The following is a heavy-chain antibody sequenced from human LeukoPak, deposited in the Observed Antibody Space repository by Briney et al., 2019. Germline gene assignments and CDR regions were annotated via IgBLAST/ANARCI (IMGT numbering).Heavy chain of an antibody. J-gene: IGHJ4*02. Sequence: KPGESLRLSCKGSGYTFSSYWIGWVRQMPGKGLEWMGIIYPGDSDTRYSPSLQGQVTISVDTSIGTAYLQWSSLKASDTAIYYCARQNDFRLDYWGQGTLVTVS. V-gene: IGHV5-51*01. CDR3: ARQNDFRLDY. CDR2: IYPGDSDT. D-gene: IGHD3-3*01. CDR1: GYTFSSYW.